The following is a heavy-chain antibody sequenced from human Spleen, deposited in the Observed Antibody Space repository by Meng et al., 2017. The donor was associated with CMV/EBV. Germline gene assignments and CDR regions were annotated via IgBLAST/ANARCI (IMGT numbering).Heavy chain of an antibody. CDR2: INPDSGGT. CDR3: ARTYDLKGWYFDL. V-gene: IGHV1-2*02. Sequence: ASVKVSCKASGYRFTAYYIHWVRQTPGLGLEWMGWINPDSGGTNYAQNFQGRVTMTRDTSISTVYLELRSDDTAVYFCARTYDLKGWYFDLWGRGTLVTVSS. J-gene: IGHJ2*01. CDR1: GYRFTAYY. D-gene: IGHD5-12*01.